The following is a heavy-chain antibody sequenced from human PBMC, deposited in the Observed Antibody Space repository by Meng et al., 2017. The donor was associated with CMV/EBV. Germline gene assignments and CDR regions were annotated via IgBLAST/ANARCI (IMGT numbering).Heavy chain of an antibody. Sequence: QGTRVQSGAEVKYPGSSVKVSCKASGYTFTSYGISCVRQAPGQGLEWMGWISAYNGNTNYAQKLQGRVTMTTDTSTSTAYMELRSLRSDDTAVYYCATDILTHFDYWGQGTLVTVSS. V-gene: IGHV1-18*01. CDR1: GYTFTSYG. D-gene: IGHD3-9*01. CDR3: ATDILTHFDY. CDR2: ISAYNGNT. J-gene: IGHJ4*02.